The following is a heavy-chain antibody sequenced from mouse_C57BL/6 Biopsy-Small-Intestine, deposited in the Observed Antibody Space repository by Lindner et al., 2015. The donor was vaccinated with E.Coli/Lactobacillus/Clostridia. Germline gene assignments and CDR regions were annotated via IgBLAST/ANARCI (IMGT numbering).Heavy chain of an antibody. V-gene: IGHV1-84*02. CDR3: ARGPQYRGKPGVVAWLDP. CDR2: MNPNSGNT. Sequence: SVKVSCKTSGYTFNAYDVNWVRQATGQGLEWIGWMNPNSGNTGFAQKFQGRVTLTRNTSTTTAYMELRSLTSEDTAVYYCARGPQYRGKPGVVAWLDPWGQGTLVTVSS. CDR1: GYTFNAYD. D-gene: IGHD1-1*02. J-gene: IGHJ4*01.